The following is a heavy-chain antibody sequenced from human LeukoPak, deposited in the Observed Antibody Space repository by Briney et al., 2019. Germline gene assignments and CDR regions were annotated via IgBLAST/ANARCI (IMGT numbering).Heavy chain of an antibody. D-gene: IGHD3-16*01. CDR3: ANSPTLGV. Sequence: GGSLRLSCAASGFTFSDHYMDWARQAPGKGLEWVGRIRNKANSYTTEYAASVKGRFTISRDDSKNSLYLQMNSLKTEDTAVYYCANSPTLGVWGQGTLITVSS. J-gene: IGHJ4*02. V-gene: IGHV3-72*01. CDR1: GFTFSDHY. CDR2: IRNKANSYTT.